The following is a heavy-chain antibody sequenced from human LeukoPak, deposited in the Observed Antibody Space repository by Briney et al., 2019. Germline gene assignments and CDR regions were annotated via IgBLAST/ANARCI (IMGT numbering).Heavy chain of an antibody. CDR3: ARDRGPYDSSGYYPYDAFDI. CDR2: INWNGGST. Sequence: GRSLRLSCAASGFTFDDYGMTWVRQAPGKGLEWVSSINWNGGSTGYADSVKGRFTISRDNAKNSLFLQMNSLRAEDTALYYCARDRGPYDSSGYYPYDAFDIWGQGTMVTVSS. V-gene: IGHV3-20*04. J-gene: IGHJ3*02. D-gene: IGHD3-22*01. CDR1: GFTFDDYG.